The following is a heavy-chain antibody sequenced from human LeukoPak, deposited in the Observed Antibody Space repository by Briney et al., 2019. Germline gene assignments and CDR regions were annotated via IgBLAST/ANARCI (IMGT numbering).Heavy chain of an antibody. CDR2: IIPIFGTA. Sequence: GASVKVSCKASGGTFSSYAISWVRQAPGQGLEWMGGIIPIFGTANYAQKFQGRVTITADESTSTAYMELSSLRSEDTAVYYCARRITISSLGLGYWGQGTLVTVCS. D-gene: IGHD3-9*01. CDR3: ARRITISSLGLGY. CDR1: GGTFSSYA. J-gene: IGHJ4*02. V-gene: IGHV1-69*01.